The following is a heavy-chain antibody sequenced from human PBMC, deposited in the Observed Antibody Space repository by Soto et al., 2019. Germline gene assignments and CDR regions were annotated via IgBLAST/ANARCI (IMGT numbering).Heavy chain of an antibody. V-gene: IGHV4-59*01. D-gene: IGHD3-22*01. Sequence: XEALSLTLPVSSRSLSSYCWSWIRQPPGKGLDWIGYISYSGSTNYNPSLKGRVTLSLDTSKNQFSLKLSSVTAADTAVHYCARNTYCYELIDYWSQGTRV. CDR2: ISYSGST. CDR1: SRSLSSYC. CDR3: ARNTYCYELIDY. J-gene: IGHJ4*02.